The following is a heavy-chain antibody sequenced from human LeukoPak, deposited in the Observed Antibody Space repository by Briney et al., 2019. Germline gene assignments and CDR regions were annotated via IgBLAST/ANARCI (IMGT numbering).Heavy chain of an antibody. CDR2: IIPIFGIA. CDR1: GGTFSSYA. V-gene: IGHV1-69*04. D-gene: IGHD2-21*02. Sequence: SVKVSCKASGGTFSSYAISWVRQAPGQGLEWMGRIIPIFGIANYAQKFQGRVTITADKSTSTAYMELSSLRSEDTAVYYCAREALAYCGGDCYLWGQGTLVTASS. CDR3: AREALAYCGGDCYL. J-gene: IGHJ4*02.